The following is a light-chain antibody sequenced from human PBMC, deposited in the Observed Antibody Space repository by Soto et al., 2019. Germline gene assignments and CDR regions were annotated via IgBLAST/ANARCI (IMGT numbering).Light chain of an antibody. J-gene: IGKJ1*01. V-gene: IGKV1-39*01. Sequence: DIQMTQSPSSLSASVGDRVTITCRASQSISSYLNWYQQKPGKAPKLLIYAASSLQIGVPSRFSGSGSGTDFTLTISSLQPEDFATYYGQQSYSTPRTFGQGTKVEIK. CDR1: QSISSY. CDR2: AAS. CDR3: QQSYSTPRT.